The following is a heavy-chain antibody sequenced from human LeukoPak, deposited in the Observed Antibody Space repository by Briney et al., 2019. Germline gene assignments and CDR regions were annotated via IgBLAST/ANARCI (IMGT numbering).Heavy chain of an antibody. J-gene: IGHJ4*02. CDR1: GFTFSSYA. Sequence: GGSLRLSCAASGFTFSSYAMSWVRQAPGKGLQWVSTFSGSGGSTYYADSVKGRFTISRDNSKNTLYLQMNSLRAEDTAVYYCAKSGGLWFGDLLVDYWGQGTLVTVSS. CDR2: FSGSGGST. CDR3: AKSGGLWFGDLLVDY. D-gene: IGHD3-10*01. V-gene: IGHV3-23*01.